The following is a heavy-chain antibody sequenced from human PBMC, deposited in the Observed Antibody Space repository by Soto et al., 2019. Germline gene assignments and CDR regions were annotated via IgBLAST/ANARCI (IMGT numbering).Heavy chain of an antibody. CDR1: GFTFSSYS. CDR3: ARDGSSGWANFDY. J-gene: IGHJ4*02. CDR2: ISSSSSYI. D-gene: IGHD6-19*01. Sequence: EVQLVESGGGLVKPGGSLRLSCAASGFTFSSYSMNWVRQAPGKGLEWVSSISSSSSYIYYADSVKGRFTISRDNAKNSLYLQMNSLRAEDTAVYYCARDGSSGWANFDYWGQGTLVTVSS. V-gene: IGHV3-21*01.